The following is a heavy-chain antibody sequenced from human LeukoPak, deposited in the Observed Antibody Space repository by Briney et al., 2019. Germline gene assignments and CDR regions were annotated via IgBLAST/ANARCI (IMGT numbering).Heavy chain of an antibody. V-gene: IGHV1-2*02. CDR3: ARDGRDGYNLVHY. CDR1: GYTFTAYY. CDR2: INPNSGGT. Sequence: ASVKVSCKACGYTFTAYYIHWVRQDPGQGLEWMGWINPNSGGTNYAQKFQGRVTMTRDTSISAVYMELNRLRSDDTAVYYCARDGRDGYNLVHYWGQGTLVTVSS. D-gene: IGHD5-24*01. J-gene: IGHJ4*02.